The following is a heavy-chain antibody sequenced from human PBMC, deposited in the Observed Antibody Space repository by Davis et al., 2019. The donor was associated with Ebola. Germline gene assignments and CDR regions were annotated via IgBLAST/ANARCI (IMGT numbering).Heavy chain of an antibody. Sequence: PGGSLRLSCAASGFTFSSYGMHWVRQAPGKGLEWVSAISGSGGSTYYADSVKGRFTISRDNSKNTLYLQMNSLRAEDTAVYYCARDKGYSGYDQDAFDIWGQGTMVTVSS. J-gene: IGHJ3*02. V-gene: IGHV3-23*01. CDR1: GFTFSSYG. CDR3: ARDKGYSGYDQDAFDI. D-gene: IGHD5-12*01. CDR2: ISGSGGST.